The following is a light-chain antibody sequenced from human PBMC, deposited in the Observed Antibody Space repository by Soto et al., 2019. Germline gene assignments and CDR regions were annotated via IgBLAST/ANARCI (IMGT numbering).Light chain of an antibody. Sequence: QSALTQPASVSGSPGQSITISCTGTSSDVGSYNLVSWYQQHPGKAPKLMIYEGSKRPSGVSNRFSGSKSGNTASLTISGLQAEDEADYYCCSYAGSSTPHVVFRGGTKLTVL. CDR2: EGS. J-gene: IGLJ2*01. CDR3: CSYAGSSTPHVV. CDR1: SSDVGSYNL. V-gene: IGLV2-23*01.